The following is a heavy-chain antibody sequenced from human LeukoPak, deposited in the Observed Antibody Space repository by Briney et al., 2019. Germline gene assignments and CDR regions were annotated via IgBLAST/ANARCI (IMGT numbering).Heavy chain of an antibody. CDR2: ISYDGSNK. J-gene: IGHJ4*02. CDR1: GFTFSSSA. Sequence: PGGSLRLSCAASGFTFSSSAMHWVRQAPGKGLEWVAVISYDGSNKYYADSVKGRFTISRDNSKNTLYLQMNSLKADDTAVYYCARDTPDGSIDYWGQGTLVTVSS. D-gene: IGHD1-26*01. V-gene: IGHV3-30-3*01. CDR3: ARDTPDGSIDY.